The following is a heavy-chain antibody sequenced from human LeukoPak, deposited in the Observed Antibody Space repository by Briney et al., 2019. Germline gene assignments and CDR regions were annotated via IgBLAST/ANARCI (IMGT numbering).Heavy chain of an antibody. CDR2: INAGNGNT. CDR3: ARVKSGKQWLWQSDGDFDY. D-gene: IGHD6-19*01. V-gene: IGHV1-3*01. Sequence: ASVKVSCKASGYTFTSYAMHWVRQAPGQRLEWMGWINAGNGNTKCSQKFQGRVTITRDTSASTAYMELSSLRSEDTAVYYCARVKSGKQWLWQSDGDFDYWGQGTLVTVSS. J-gene: IGHJ4*02. CDR1: GYTFTSYA.